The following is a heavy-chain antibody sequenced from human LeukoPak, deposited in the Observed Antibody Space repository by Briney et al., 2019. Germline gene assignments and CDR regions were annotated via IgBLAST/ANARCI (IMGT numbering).Heavy chain of an antibody. Sequence: GGSLRLSCAASGFTFSSYSMNWVRQAPGKGLEWVSSISSSSYIYYADSVKGRFTISRDNAKNSLYLQTNSLRAEDTAVYYCARLPYYYDSSEDYWGQGTLVTVSS. V-gene: IGHV3-21*01. J-gene: IGHJ4*02. CDR3: ARLPYYYDSSEDY. CDR2: ISSSSYI. D-gene: IGHD3-22*01. CDR1: GFTFSSYS.